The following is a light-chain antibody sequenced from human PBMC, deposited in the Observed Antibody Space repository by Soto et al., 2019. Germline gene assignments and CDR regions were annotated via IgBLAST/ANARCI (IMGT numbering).Light chain of an antibody. J-gene: IGLJ1*01. V-gene: IGLV1-51*02. CDR2: ENN. Sequence: QSVLTQPPSVSAAPGQKVTISCSGSSSNIGNNYVSWYQQLPGTAPKLLTSENNKRPSGIPNRFSGSKSGTSATLRINGLLTGDEADYYCGTWDSSLSAYVFGTGTKLTVL. CDR3: GTWDSSLSAYV. CDR1: SSNIGNNY.